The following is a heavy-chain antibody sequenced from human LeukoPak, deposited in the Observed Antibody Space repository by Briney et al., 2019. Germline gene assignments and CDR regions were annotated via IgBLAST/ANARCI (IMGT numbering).Heavy chain of an antibody. CDR2: IYSSGNT. V-gene: IGHV3-53*01. J-gene: IGHJ3*02. CDR1: GFTVNSNY. D-gene: IGHD4-17*01. Sequence: GGSLRLSCAASGFTVNSNYMTWVRQAPGKGLGWVSVIYSSGNTYYSDSVKGRFTISRDNSKNTVYLQMNNLRAEDTAVYYCARLGAYGAWAFDIWGQGTMVTVSS. CDR3: ARLGAYGAWAFDI.